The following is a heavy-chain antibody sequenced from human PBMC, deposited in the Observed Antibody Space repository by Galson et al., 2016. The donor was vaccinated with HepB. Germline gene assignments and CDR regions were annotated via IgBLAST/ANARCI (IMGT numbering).Heavy chain of an antibody. D-gene: IGHD3-16*01. CDR2: ISSDSRYR. J-gene: IGHJ6*02. CDR3: ARDLLLRDYLWGGSYYYGMDV. Sequence: SLRLSCAASGFTFSDDYMSWFRQAPGKGLQWVSFISSDSRYRDYADSVKGRFTISRDNANNSLYLQMDSLRAEDTAVYFCARDLLLRDYLWGGSYYYGMDVWGQGTAVTVSS. CDR1: GFTFSDDY. V-gene: IGHV3-11*06.